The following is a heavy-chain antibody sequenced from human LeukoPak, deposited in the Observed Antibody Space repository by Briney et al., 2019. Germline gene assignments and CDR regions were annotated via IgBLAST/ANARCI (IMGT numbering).Heavy chain of an antibody. CDR3: ARGTVVVVAATHGYYYMDA. CDR2: TYYRSKWYN. V-gene: IGHV6-1*01. J-gene: IGHJ6*03. D-gene: IGHD2-15*01. CDR1: GDSVSSNSAA. Sequence: SQTLSLTCAISGDSVSSNSAAWNWSRQSPSRGLEWLGRTYYRSKWYNDYAVSVKSRITINPDTSKNQFSLQLNSVTPEDTAVYYCARGTVVVVAATHGYYYMDAWGKGTTVTVSS.